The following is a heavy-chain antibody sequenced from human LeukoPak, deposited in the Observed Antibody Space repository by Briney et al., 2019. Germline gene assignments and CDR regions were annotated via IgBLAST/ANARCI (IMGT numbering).Heavy chain of an antibody. CDR2: ISYDGSNK. CDR1: GFAFSSYA. V-gene: IGHV3-30-3*01. J-gene: IGHJ6*02. D-gene: IGHD6-6*01. Sequence: GGSLRLSCAASGFAFSSYAMHWVRQAPGKGLEWVAVISYDGSNKYYADSVKGRFTISRDNSKNTLYLQMNSLRAEDTAVYYCARDQIAARPGRAYYYYGMDVWGHGTTVTVSS. CDR3: ARDQIAARPGRAYYYYGMDV.